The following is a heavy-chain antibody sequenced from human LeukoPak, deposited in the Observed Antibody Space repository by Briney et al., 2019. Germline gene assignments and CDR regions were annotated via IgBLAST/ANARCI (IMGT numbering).Heavy chain of an antibody. D-gene: IGHD6-13*01. CDR1: GGSISSSSYY. CDR2: IYYSGST. Sequence: SETLSLTCTVSGGSISSSSYYWGWIRQPPGKGLEWIGSIYYSGSTYYNPSLKSRVTISVDTSKNQFSLKLSSVTAADTAVYYCARHPSSWYYYFDHWGQGTLVTVSS. V-gene: IGHV4-39*01. CDR3: ARHPSSWYYYFDH. J-gene: IGHJ4*02.